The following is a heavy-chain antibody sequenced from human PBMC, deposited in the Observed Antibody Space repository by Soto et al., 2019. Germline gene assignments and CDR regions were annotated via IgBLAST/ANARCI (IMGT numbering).Heavy chain of an antibody. CDR2: IGSNGASI. D-gene: IGHD2-15*01. V-gene: IGHV3-9*01. CDR1: GFAFDEYV. CDR3: AKSSVVQYFGR. Sequence: DVQLVQSGGGLVQPGRSLRLSCAATGFAFDEYVMHWVRQAPGKGLEWVGRIGSNGASIDYADSVMGRFNISRDNAKNSLFLQINSLTTEDTALYFCAKSSVVQYFGRWGQGTLVTVTS. J-gene: IGHJ4*02.